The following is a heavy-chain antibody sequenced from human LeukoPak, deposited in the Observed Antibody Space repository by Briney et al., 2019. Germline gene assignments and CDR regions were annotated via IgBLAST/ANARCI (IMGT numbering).Heavy chain of an antibody. CDR1: GFTFSSYA. CDR2: ISGSGGST. CDR3: AKILGGDYYDSSGPYYFDY. V-gene: IGHV3-23*01. D-gene: IGHD3-22*01. J-gene: IGHJ4*02. Sequence: GGSLRLSCAASGFTFSSYAMSWVRQAPGKGLEWVSAISGSGGSTYYADSVKGRFTISRDNSKNTLYLQMNSLRAEDTAVYYCAKILGGDYYDSSGPYYFDYWGQGTLVTVTS.